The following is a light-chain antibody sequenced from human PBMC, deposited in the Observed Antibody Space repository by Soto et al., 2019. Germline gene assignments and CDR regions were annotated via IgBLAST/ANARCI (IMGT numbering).Light chain of an antibody. J-gene: IGKJ5*01. V-gene: IGKV3-11*01. CDR3: QQRQYWPPIT. CDR1: QIVSSY. Sequence: VLTQSPATLSLCRGQRATLSCSASQIVSSYLAWYQQKPGQAPRLLIYDTSNRATGVPARFSGSGSGTDFTLTISSLEPEDCAIYYCQQRQYWPPITVGQGTRLEI. CDR2: DTS.